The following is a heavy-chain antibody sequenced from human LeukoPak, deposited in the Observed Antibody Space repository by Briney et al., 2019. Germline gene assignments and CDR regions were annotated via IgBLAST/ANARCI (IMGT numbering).Heavy chain of an antibody. CDR3: AASPESMAVAG. D-gene: IGHD6-19*01. V-gene: IGHV3-23*01. CDR1: GFTFSSYA. Sequence: GGSLRLSCAASGFTFSSYAMSWVRQAPGKGLEWVSAISGSGGSTYYADSVKGRFTISRDNSKNTLYLQMNSLRAEDTAVYYWAASPESMAVAGWGQGTLVTVSS. J-gene: IGHJ4*02. CDR2: ISGSGGST.